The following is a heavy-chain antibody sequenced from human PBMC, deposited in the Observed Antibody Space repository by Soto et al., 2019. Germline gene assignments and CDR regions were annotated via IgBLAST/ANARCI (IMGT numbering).Heavy chain of an antibody. CDR1: GCSVTSYW. V-gene: IGHV5-51*01. J-gene: IGHJ5*02. CDR3: ARSDYSIYDP. Sequence: GESLKISCKGFGCSVTSYWIGWVRQLPGKGLEWMGIIYPGDSDTRYSPSFQGQVTISADKSISTAYLQWSSLKASDTAMYYCARSDYSIYDPWGQGTLVTVSS. CDR2: IYPGDSDT. D-gene: IGHD4-4*01.